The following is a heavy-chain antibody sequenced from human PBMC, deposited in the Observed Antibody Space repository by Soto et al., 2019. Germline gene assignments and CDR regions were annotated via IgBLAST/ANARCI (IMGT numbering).Heavy chain of an antibody. D-gene: IGHD2-2*03. CDR2: ISTNVDST. CDR3: AREGMSRPRWIFDY. Sequence: EVQLVESGGGLVQPGGSLRLSCAASGFTFGSYPMHWVRQAPGKGLEYVSAISTNVDSTFYANSVKGRFTISRDNSKNTLYLQMGSLRAEDMRVYYCAREGMSRPRWIFDYWGQGTLVTASS. V-gene: IGHV3-64*01. CDR1: GFTFGSYP. J-gene: IGHJ4*02.